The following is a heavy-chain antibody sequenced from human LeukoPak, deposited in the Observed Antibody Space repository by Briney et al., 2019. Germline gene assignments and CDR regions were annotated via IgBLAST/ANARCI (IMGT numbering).Heavy chain of an antibody. CDR2: FSYDGSKK. CDR1: GFPFSSFA. V-gene: IGHV3-30*04. D-gene: IGHD3-22*01. Sequence: GGSLRLSCAASGFPFSSFAMHWVRQAPGKGLEWVAVFSYDGSKKYYADSVKGRFTTSRDNSQNTMYLQMNSLTAEGPAVYFCVRDPAEGSGYYYYYMDVWGKGTTVTVSS. J-gene: IGHJ6*03. CDR3: VRDPAEGSGYYYYYMDV.